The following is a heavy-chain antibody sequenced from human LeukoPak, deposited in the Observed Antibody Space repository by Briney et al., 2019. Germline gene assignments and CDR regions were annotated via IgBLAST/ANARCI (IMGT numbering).Heavy chain of an antibody. V-gene: IGHV1-2*02. CDR1: GYTFTSYY. J-gene: IGHJ4*02. CDR2: INPNSGGT. CDR3: ASALPSIAAAGNFDY. D-gene: IGHD6-13*01. Sequence: ASVKVSCKASGYTFTSYYMHWVRQAPGQGLEWMGWINPNSGGTNYAQKFQGRVTMTRDTSISTAYMELSRLRSDDTAVYYCASALPSIAAAGNFDYWGQGTLVTVSS.